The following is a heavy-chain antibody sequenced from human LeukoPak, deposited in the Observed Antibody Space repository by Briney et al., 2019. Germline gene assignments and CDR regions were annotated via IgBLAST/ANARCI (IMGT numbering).Heavy chain of an antibody. J-gene: IGHJ4*02. D-gene: IGHD3-10*01. CDR2: IKQVVREK. V-gene: IGHV3-7*01. Sequence: GRSLRPSCALSAFTPGRLWMRWVSHPAGSWRGWVATIKQVVREKYYMSSVKGRFTISRDNAKNSLYLQMNSLRAEDTAVYYCARDGYYYGSGSYYFGYWGEGSLVTVSS. CDR3: ARDGYYYGSGSYYFGY. CDR1: AFTPGRLW.